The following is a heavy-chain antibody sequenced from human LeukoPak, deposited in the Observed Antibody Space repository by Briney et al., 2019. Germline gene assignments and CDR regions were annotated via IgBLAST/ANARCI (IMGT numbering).Heavy chain of an antibody. CDR1: GGSFSGCY. J-gene: IGHJ3*02. CDR3: ARGGNFDWFLDDAFDI. V-gene: IGHV4-34*01. D-gene: IGHD3-9*01. Sequence: SETLSLTCAVYGGSFSGCYWSWIRQPPGKGLEWIGEINHSGSTNYNPSLKSRVTISVDTSKNQFSLKLSSVTAADTAVYYCARGGNFDWFLDDAFDIWGQGTMVTVSS. CDR2: INHSGST.